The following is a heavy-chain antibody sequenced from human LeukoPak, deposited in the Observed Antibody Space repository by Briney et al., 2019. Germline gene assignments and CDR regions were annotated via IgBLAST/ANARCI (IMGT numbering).Heavy chain of an antibody. CDR1: GGSISSYY. V-gene: IGHV4-59*01. D-gene: IGHD6-6*01. CDR2: IYYSGST. CDR3: ARGRAARRFDY. J-gene: IGHJ4*02. Sequence: SETLSLTCTVSGGSISSYYWSWIRQPPGKGLEWIGYIYYSGSTNYNPSLKSRVTISVDTSKNQFSLKLSSVTAADTAVYYCARGRAARRFDYWGQGTLVTVSS.